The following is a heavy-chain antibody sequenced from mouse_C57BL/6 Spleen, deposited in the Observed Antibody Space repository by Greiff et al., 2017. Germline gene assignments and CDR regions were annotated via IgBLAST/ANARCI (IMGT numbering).Heavy chain of an antibody. D-gene: IGHD3-2*02. Sequence: QVQLLQPGAELVKPGASVKLSCKASGYTFTSYWMQWVKQRPGQGLEWIGEIDPSDSYTNYNQKFKGKATLTVDTSASTAYMQLSSLTSEDSAVYYCARRDSSGYLDYWGQGTTLTVSA. CDR3: ARRDSSGYLDY. CDR2: IDPSDSYT. J-gene: IGHJ2*01. V-gene: IGHV1-50*01. CDR1: GYTFTSYW.